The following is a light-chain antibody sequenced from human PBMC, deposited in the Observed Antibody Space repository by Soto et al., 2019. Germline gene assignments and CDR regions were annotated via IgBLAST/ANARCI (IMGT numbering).Light chain of an antibody. V-gene: IGLV2-14*01. Sequence: QSVLTQPASVSGSLGQSITISCTGTSSDIGGYKYVSWYQQHPGKAPKLIIFEVSNRPSGVSDRFSGSNSGNTASLTISGLPAEDEADYHCTSYSRYRVLVFGGGTKVTVL. CDR1: SSDIGGYKY. CDR3: TSYSRYRVLV. J-gene: IGLJ3*02. CDR2: EVS.